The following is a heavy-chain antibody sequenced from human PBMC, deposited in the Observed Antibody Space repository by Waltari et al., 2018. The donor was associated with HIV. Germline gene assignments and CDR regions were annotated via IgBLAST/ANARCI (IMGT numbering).Heavy chain of an antibody. CDR2: INHSGST. CDR1: GGSFSGYY. Sequence: QVQLQQWGAGLLKPSETLSLTCAVYGGSFSGYYWSWIRQPPGKGLEWIGEINHSGSTNYNPSLKSRFTISVDTSKNQFSLKLSSVTAADTAVYYCARVHDFWSGPGGWFDPWGQGTLVTVSS. J-gene: IGHJ5*02. CDR3: ARVHDFWSGPGGWFDP. V-gene: IGHV4-34*01. D-gene: IGHD3-3*01.